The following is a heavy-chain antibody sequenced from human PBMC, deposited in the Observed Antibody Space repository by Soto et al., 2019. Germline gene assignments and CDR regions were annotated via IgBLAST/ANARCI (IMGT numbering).Heavy chain of an antibody. D-gene: IGHD3-10*01. Sequence: SLKISCAASGFTFDDYAMHWVRQAPGKGLEWVSGISWNSGSIGYADSVKGRFTISRDNAKNSLYLQMNSLRAEDTALYYCAKVEYYGSGSPYYFDYWGQGTLVTVSS. V-gene: IGHV3-9*01. CDR2: ISWNSGSI. CDR3: AKVEYYGSGSPYYFDY. CDR1: GFTFDDYA. J-gene: IGHJ4*02.